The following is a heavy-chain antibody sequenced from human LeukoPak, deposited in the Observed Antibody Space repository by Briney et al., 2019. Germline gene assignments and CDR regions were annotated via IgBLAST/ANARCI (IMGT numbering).Heavy chain of an antibody. D-gene: IGHD1-14*01. CDR3: AKDASRNRRGYYFDY. Sequence: GGSLRLSCAASGFTFSSYAMHWVRQAPGKGLEWVAVISYDGSNKYYADSVKGRFTISRDNSKNTLYLQMNSLRAEDTAVYYCAKDASRNRRGYYFDYWGQGTLVTVSS. V-gene: IGHV3-30-3*01. CDR1: GFTFSSYA. J-gene: IGHJ4*02. CDR2: ISYDGSNK.